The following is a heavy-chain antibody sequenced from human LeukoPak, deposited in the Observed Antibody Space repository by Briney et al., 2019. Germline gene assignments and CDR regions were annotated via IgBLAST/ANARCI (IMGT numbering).Heavy chain of an antibody. Sequence: GGSLRLSCAASGFTVSDNYMSWVRQAPGKGLEWGSVMYSRGDTYYADSVKGRFTFSRDISKNTLSLQMNGLRTEDTAMYYCARDAPQVPAAGVLASWGQGTLVTVSS. D-gene: IGHD6-13*01. CDR1: GFTVSDNY. J-gene: IGHJ5*02. CDR2: MYSRGDT. V-gene: IGHV3-53*01. CDR3: ARDAPQVPAAGVLAS.